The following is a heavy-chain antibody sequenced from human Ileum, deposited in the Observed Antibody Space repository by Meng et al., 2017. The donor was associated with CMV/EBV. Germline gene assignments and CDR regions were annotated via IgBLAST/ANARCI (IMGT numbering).Heavy chain of an antibody. CDR1: GVSISSYY. CDR2: IYYSGST. Sequence: GSLRLSCTVSGVSISSYYWSWIRQPPGKGLEWIGYIYYSGSTNYNPSLKSRVTISVDTSKSQFYLKLSSVTAADTAVYYCARVHCSSTSCYNGMDVWGQGTTVTVSS. CDR3: ARVHCSSTSCYNGMDV. V-gene: IGHV4-59*01. J-gene: IGHJ6*02. D-gene: IGHD2-2*02.